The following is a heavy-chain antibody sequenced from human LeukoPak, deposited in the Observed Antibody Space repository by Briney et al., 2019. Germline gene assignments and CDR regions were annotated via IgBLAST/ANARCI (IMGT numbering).Heavy chain of an antibody. CDR2: IKEDGSQK. CDR3: ARGLNTSPGVDY. J-gene: IGHJ4*02. V-gene: IGHV3-7*01. D-gene: IGHD3-16*01. Sequence: PGGSLRLSCAASGFTFSNYWMNWARQAPGKGLEWVANIKEDGSQKYYVESVKGRFTVSRDNAKNSVYLQMSSLRDEDTAVYYCARGLNTSPGVDYWGQGTLVTVSS. CDR1: GFTFSNYW.